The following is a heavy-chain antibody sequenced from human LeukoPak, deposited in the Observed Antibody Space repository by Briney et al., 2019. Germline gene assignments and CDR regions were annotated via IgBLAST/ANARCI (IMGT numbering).Heavy chain of an antibody. CDR2: VSTRSNYI. Sequence: GGSLRLSCTASGFTFSSYSLNWVRQAPGKGLEWVSSVSTRSNYIYYADSVKGRFTISRDNDKNSLYLQMNSLRVEDTAAYYCARVFRPSLTVFIIRGAFDIWGQGKMVTVSS. V-gene: IGHV3-21*01. D-gene: IGHD3-3*01. J-gene: IGHJ3*02. CDR3: ARVFRPSLTVFIIRGAFDI. CDR1: GFTFSSYS.